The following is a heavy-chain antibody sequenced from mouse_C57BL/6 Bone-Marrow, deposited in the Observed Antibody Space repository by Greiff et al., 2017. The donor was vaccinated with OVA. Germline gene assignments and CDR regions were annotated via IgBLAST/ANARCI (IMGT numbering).Heavy chain of an antibody. J-gene: IGHJ4*01. CDR2: IDPNSGGT. V-gene: IGHV1-72*01. Sequence: QVQLQQPGAELVKPGASVKLSCKASGYTFTSYWMHWVKQRPGRGLEWIGRIDPNSGGTKYNEKFKSKATLTVDKPSSPAYMQLSSLTSEDSAVYYCARPYYSNYLLYYAMDYWGQGTSVTVSS. CDR1: GYTFTSYW. D-gene: IGHD2-5*01. CDR3: ARPYYSNYLLYYAMDY.